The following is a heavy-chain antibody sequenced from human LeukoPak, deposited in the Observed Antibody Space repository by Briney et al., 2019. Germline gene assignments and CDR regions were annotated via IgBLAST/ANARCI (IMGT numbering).Heavy chain of an antibody. CDR3: ARGYSSGWSPTLDY. Sequence: SVKVSCKASGCTFSSYAISWVRQAPGPGLEWMGRIIPIFGTANYAQKFQGRVTITADKSTSTAYMELSSLRSEDTAVYYCARGYSSGWSPTLDYWGQGTLVTVSS. J-gene: IGHJ4*02. V-gene: IGHV1-69*06. CDR2: IIPIFGTA. CDR1: GCTFSSYA. D-gene: IGHD6-19*01.